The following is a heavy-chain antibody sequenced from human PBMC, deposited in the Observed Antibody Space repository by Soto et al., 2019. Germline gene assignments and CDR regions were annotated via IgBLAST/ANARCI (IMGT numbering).Heavy chain of an antibody. J-gene: IGHJ4*02. CDR2: ISASSDTT. CDR3: AKVLHPTYYDFSSGSLDYFDY. CDR1: GFTFSSYA. Sequence: GGSLRLSCAASGFTFSSYAMSWVRQAPGKGLEWVSAISASSDTTYFADSVKGRLTISRDNSKNTLYLQMNSLRAKDTAVYYCAKVLHPTYYDFSSGSLDYFDYWGQGTLVTVSS. D-gene: IGHD3-3*01. V-gene: IGHV3-23*01.